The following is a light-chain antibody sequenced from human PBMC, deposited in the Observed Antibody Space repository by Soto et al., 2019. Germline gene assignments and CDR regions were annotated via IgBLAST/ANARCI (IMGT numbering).Light chain of an antibody. J-gene: IGKJ2*01. CDR1: QSISTY. CDR2: AAS. CDR3: QQSYSTPRGMHT. V-gene: IGKV1-39*01. Sequence: DIQMTQSPSSLSASVGDRVTITCRASQSISTYLNWYQQKPGKAPKVLIYAASSLQSGVPSMFSGSGSGTDFTLTISSLQPEDFATYYCQQSYSTPRGMHTFGQGTKLEIK.